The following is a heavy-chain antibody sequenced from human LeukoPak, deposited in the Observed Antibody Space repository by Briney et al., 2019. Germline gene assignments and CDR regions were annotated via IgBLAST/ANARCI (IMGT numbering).Heavy chain of an antibody. Sequence: GRSLRLSCAASGFTFDDYAMHWVRQAPGKGLEWVSGISWNSGSIGYADSVKGRFTISRDNAKNSLYLQMNSLRAEDTALYYCAKDPTSSITMVRGVIHWGQGNLVTVSS. D-gene: IGHD3-10*01. CDR2: ISWNSGSI. CDR3: AKDPTSSITMVRGVIH. CDR1: GFTFDDYA. V-gene: IGHV3-9*01. J-gene: IGHJ4*02.